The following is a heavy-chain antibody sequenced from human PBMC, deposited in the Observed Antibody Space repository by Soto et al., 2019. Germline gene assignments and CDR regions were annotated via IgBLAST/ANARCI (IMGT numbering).Heavy chain of an antibody. CDR2: IYYSGST. J-gene: IGHJ5*02. D-gene: IGHD6-13*01. V-gene: IGHV4-30-4*01. CDR1: GGSISSGDYY. Sequence: QVQLQESGPGLVKPSQTLSLTCTVSGGSISSGDYYWSWIRQPPGRGLEWIGYIYYSGSTYYNPSLKSRVTISVDTSKNQCSLKLSSVTGADTAVYYCARELSDGSRLDPWGQGTLVTVSS. CDR3: ARELSDGSRLDP.